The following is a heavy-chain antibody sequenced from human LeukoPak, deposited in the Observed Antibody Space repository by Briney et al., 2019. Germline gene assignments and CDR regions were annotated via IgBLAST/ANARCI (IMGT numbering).Heavy chain of an antibody. CDR3: VKTFGYCSSTSCYVFDY. CDR1: GFIFSRYA. J-gene: IGHJ4*02. V-gene: IGHV3-64D*06. D-gene: IGHD2-2*01. Sequence: GGSLRLSCSASGFIFSRYAMHWVRQPPGKGLYYVAATSSDGDSTYYADSVKGRFTISRDNSKNTLSLQMSSLKPEDTAVYYCVKTFGYCSSTSCYVFDYWGQGTLVTVSS. CDR2: TSSDGDST.